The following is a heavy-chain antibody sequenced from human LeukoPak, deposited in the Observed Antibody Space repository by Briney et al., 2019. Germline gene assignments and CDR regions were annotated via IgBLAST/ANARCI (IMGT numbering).Heavy chain of an antibody. CDR2: ISAYNGNT. J-gene: IGHJ6*02. CDR1: GYTFTSYG. CDR3: ARDGESGYYYYYYGMDV. D-gene: IGHD3-3*01. Sequence: ASVKVSCKASGYTFTSYGISWVRKAPGQGLEWMGWISAYNGNTNYAQKLQGRVTMTTDTSTSTAYMELRSLRSDDTAVYYCARDGESGYYYYYYGMDVWGQGTTVTVSS. V-gene: IGHV1-18*01.